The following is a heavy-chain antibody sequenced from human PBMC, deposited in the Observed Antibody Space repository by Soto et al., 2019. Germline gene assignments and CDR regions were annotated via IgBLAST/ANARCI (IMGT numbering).Heavy chain of an antibody. V-gene: IGHV1-18*01. J-gene: IGHJ4*02. D-gene: IGHD3-16*01. CDR2: ISANNGNT. CDR3: ASVCGSSGLGY. Sequence: QVQLVQSGAEVKKPGASVKVSCKASGYTFTSYGITWVRQAPGQGLEWMGWISANNGNTIYAQKLQGRVTMTTDTTTSTAYMEMRGLRSDDTAVYYCASVCGSSGLGYWGQGTLGTVSS. CDR1: GYTFTSYG.